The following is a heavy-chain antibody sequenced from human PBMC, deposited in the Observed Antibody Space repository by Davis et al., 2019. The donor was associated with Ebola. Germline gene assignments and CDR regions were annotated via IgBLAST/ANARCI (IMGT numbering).Heavy chain of an antibody. CDR3: AVTSLSYYYDSSGYYLLGGSFDY. Sequence: LETLSLTCTVSGGSISSYYWSWIRQPPGKGLEWIGYIYYSGSTNYNPSLKSRVTISVDTSKNQFSLKLSSVTAADTAVYYCAVTSLSYYYDSSGYYLLGGSFDYWGQGTLVTVSS. D-gene: IGHD3-22*01. V-gene: IGHV4-59*08. CDR1: GGSISSYY. CDR2: IYYSGST. J-gene: IGHJ4*02.